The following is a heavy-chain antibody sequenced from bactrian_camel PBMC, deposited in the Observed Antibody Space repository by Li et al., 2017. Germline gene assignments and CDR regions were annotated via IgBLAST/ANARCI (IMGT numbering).Heavy chain of an antibody. CDR1: GYTFNT. V-gene: IGHV3S53*01. D-gene: IGHD5*01. CDR3: AADPRLWVGCSGIPSASDFAY. Sequence: HVQLVESGGGSALAGGSVRLSCAASGYTFNTFSWFRQAPGKEREWVAGIDSDGTTSYTDSVKDRFTLSVDNAKNTVYLQMNRLQPEDTAMYYCAADPRLWVGCSGIPSASDFAYWGQGTQVTVS. CDR2: IDSDGTT. J-gene: IGHJ6*01.